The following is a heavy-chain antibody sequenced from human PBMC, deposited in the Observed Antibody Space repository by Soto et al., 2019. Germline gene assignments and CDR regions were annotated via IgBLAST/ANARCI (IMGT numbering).Heavy chain of an antibody. V-gene: IGHV3-21*01. CDR3: ARDPYCSGGSCYPGP. CDR2: ISSSSSYI. CDR1: GSTFSSYS. D-gene: IGHD2-15*01. Sequence: GGSLRLSCAASGSTFSSYSMNWVRQAPGKGLEWVSSISSSSSYIYYADSVKGRFTISRDNAKNSLYLQMNSLRAEDTAVYYCARDPYCSGGSCYPGPWGQGTLVTVSS. J-gene: IGHJ5*02.